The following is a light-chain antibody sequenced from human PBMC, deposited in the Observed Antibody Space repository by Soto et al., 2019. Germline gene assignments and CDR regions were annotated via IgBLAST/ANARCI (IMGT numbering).Light chain of an antibody. Sequence: QSALTQPPSASGSPGQSVTISCTGTSSDVGGYNYVSWYQQHPGKAPKLMIYEVSKRPSGVPDRFSGSKSDNTASLTVSGLQAEDEADYYCGTWDSSLSAYVFGTGTKLTVL. V-gene: IGLV2-8*01. CDR1: SSDVGGYNY. J-gene: IGLJ1*01. CDR3: GTWDSSLSAYV. CDR2: EVS.